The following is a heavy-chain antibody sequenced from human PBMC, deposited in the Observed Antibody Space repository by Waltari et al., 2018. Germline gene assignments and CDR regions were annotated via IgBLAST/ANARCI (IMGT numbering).Heavy chain of an antibody. CDR1: GYTFTEHY. V-gene: IGHV1-69-2*01. J-gene: IGHJ4*02. D-gene: IGHD3-10*01. CDR2: VEPEDGET. Sequence: EVQRVQSGAEVQKPGAHVTNTFKASGYTFTEHYKHLVTQAPGKVLKLMGRVEPEDGETIYAEKFHGRVTKTADTSTDTAYMERSSLRSEDTAVYYCAMPHTSMVRGGFYYFDYWGQGTLVTVSS. CDR3: AMPHTSMVRGGFYYFDY.